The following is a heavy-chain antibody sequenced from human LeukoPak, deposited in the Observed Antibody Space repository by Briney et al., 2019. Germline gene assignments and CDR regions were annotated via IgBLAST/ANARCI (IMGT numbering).Heavy chain of an antibody. CDR2: IYYSGST. J-gene: IGHJ4*02. D-gene: IGHD1-26*01. CDR1: GGSISSYY. Sequence: SETLSLTCTVSGGSISSYYWSWIRQPPGKGLEWIGYIYYSGSTYYNPSLKSRVTISVDTSKNQFSLKLSSVTAADTAVYYCARRRGSYYFDFWGQGTLVTVSS. CDR3: ARRRGSYYFDF. V-gene: IGHV4-59*08.